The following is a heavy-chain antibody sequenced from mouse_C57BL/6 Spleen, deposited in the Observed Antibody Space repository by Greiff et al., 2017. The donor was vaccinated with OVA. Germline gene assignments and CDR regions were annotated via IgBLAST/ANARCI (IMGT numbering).Heavy chain of an antibody. CDR2: ISSGGSYT. J-gene: IGHJ4*01. V-gene: IGHV5-6*02. CDR3: ARQRGITTVVASMDY. D-gene: IGHD1-1*01. CDR1: GFTFSSYG. Sequence: EVMLVESGGDLVKPGGSLKLSCAASGFTFSSYGMSWVRQTPDKRLEWVATISSGGSYTYYPDSVKGRFPISRDNAKNTLYLQMSSLKSEDTAMYYCARQRGITTVVASMDYWGQGTSVTVSS.